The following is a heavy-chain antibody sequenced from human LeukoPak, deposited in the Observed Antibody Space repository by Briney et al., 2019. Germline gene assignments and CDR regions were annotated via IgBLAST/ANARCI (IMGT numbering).Heavy chain of an antibody. J-gene: IGHJ5*02. D-gene: IGHD2-21*02. Sequence: ASVKVSCKASGYTFTSYGISWVRQAPGRGLEWMGWISAYNGNTSYAQKFQGRVTMTRDTSTSTVYMELSSLRSEDTAVYYCAREAGDENEYNWFDPWGQGTLVTVSS. CDR2: ISAYNGNT. CDR1: GYTFTSYG. V-gene: IGHV1-18*04. CDR3: AREAGDENEYNWFDP.